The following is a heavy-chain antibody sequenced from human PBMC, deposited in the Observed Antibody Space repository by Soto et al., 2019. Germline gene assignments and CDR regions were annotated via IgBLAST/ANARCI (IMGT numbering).Heavy chain of an antibody. CDR3: AREAGTDRPSLDIVVVPGTKYYYYYYMDV. J-gene: IGHJ6*03. D-gene: IGHD2-2*01. CDR2: MNPNSGNT. Sequence: ASVKVSCKASGYTFTSYDINWVRQATGQGLEWMGWMNPNSGNTGYAQKFQGRVTMTRNTSISTAYMELSSLRSEDTAVYYCAREAGTDRPSLDIVVVPGTKYYYYYYMDVWGKGTTVTVSS. CDR1: GYTFTSYD. V-gene: IGHV1-8*01.